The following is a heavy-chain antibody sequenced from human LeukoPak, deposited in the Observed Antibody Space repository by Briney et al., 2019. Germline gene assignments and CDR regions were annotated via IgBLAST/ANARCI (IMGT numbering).Heavy chain of an antibody. D-gene: IGHD4-17*01. CDR2: ISGSGGST. V-gene: IGHV3-23*01. Sequence: GGSLRLSCAASGFTFSSYAMSWVCQAPGKGLEWVSTISGSGGSTYYADSVKGRFTISRDNSKNTLYLQMNSLRAEDTAVYYRAKVGTTVTGLDWGQGTLVTVSS. J-gene: IGHJ4*02. CDR1: GFTFSSYA. CDR3: AKVGTTVTGLD.